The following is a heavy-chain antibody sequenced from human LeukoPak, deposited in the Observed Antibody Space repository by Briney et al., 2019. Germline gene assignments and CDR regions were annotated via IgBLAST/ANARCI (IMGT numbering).Heavy chain of an antibody. CDR2: INPNSGNT. CDR3: ARDLSGYYYDSSGYYSSVW. D-gene: IGHD3-22*01. V-gene: IGHV1-8*02. J-gene: IGHJ4*02. Sequence: ASVKVSCKASGYTFTGYYMHWVRQAPGQGLEWMGWINPNSGNTGYAQKFQGRVTMTRNTSISTAYMELSSLRSEDTAVYYCARDLSGYYYDSSGYYSSVWWGQGTLVTVSS. CDR1: GYTFTGYY.